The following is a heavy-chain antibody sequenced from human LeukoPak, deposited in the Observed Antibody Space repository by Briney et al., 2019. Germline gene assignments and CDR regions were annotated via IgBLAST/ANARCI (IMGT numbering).Heavy chain of an antibody. CDR1: GGSISGHF. CDR2: IYYSDST. CDR3: ARLGRQDSPRGSLQD. V-gene: IGHV4-59*08. J-gene: IGHJ4*02. D-gene: IGHD1-26*01. Sequence: SGTLSLTCTVSGGSISGHFWYWIRQPPGKGLEWIGYIYYSDSTNSNPSLKSRVTISVDTSKNQFSLKLTSVTAADTAVYYCARLGRQDSPRGSLQDWGQGTLVTV.